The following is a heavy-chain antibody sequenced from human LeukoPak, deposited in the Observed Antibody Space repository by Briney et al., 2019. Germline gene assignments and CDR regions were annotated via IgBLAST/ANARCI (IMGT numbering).Heavy chain of an antibody. CDR2: IYYSGST. CDR3: ARDSVYSGSSLDY. CDR1: GDSISSGGYS. D-gene: IGHD1-26*01. Sequence: PSETLSPTCAVSGDSISSGGYSWSWIRQPPGKGLEWIGYIYYSGSTYYNPSLKSRVTISVDTSKNQFSLKLSSVTAADTAVYYCARDSVYSGSSLDYWGQGALVTVSS. V-gene: IGHV4-30-4*07. J-gene: IGHJ4*02.